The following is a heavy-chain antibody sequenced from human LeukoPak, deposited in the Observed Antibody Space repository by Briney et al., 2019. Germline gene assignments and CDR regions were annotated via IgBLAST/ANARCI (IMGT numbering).Heavy chain of an antibody. V-gene: IGHV1-18*01. CDR3: ARDTSPGYGDPPAWFDP. J-gene: IGHJ5*02. CDR1: GYTFTNYG. D-gene: IGHD4-17*01. CDR2: ISAYHGNT. Sequence: ASVKVSCKASGYTFTNYGISWVRQAPGQGLEWMGWISAYHGNTNYAQKLQGRVTMTTDTSMSTVHMELRSLRSDDTAVYYCARDTSPGYGDPPAWFDPWGQGTLVTVSS.